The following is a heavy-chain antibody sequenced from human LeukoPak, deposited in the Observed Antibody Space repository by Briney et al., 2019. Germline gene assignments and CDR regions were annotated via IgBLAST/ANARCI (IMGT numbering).Heavy chain of an antibody. D-gene: IGHD6-13*01. CDR2: MNPNSGNT. Sequence: ASVKVSCKASGYTFTSYDINWVRQATGQGLEWMGWMNPNSGNTGYAQKFQGRVTITRNTSISTAYMELSSLRSEDTAVYYCARIRSSSWYGAYYFDYWGQGTLVTVSS. J-gene: IGHJ4*02. CDR3: ARIRSSSWYGAYYFDY. V-gene: IGHV1-8*03. CDR1: GYTFTSYD.